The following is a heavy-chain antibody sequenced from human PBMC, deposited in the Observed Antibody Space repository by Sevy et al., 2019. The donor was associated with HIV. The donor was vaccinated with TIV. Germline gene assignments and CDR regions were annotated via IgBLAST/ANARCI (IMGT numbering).Heavy chain of an antibody. D-gene: IGHD1-1*01. CDR2: LYSTGSR. J-gene: IGHJ2*01. Sequence: SETLSLTCTVSGGSISTSSYYWGWIRQPPGKGLEWIGSLYSTGSRSYSPSLQSRVTISVDSSKNLFSLKLTSVTAAXXXXXXCATPXXXDXNXGTGGYFDIWGRGTLVTVSS. CDR1: GGSISTSSYY. CDR3: ATPXXXDXNXGTGGYFDI. V-gene: IGHV4-39*01.